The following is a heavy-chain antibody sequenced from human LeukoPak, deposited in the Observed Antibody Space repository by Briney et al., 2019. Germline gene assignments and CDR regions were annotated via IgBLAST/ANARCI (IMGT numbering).Heavy chain of an antibody. D-gene: IGHD2-2*01. V-gene: IGHV1-69*01. J-gene: IGHJ5*02. CDR1: GGTFSSYA. CDR2: IIPIFGTA. Sequence: SVKVSCKXSGGTFSSYAISWVRQAPGQGLEWMGGIIPIFGTANYAQKFQGRVTITADESTSTAYMELSSLRSEDTAVYYCARLSVPAAINWFDPWGPGTLVTVSS. CDR3: ARLSVPAAINWFDP.